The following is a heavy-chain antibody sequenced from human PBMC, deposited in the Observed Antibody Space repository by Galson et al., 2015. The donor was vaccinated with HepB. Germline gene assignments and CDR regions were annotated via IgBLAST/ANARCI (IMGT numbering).Heavy chain of an antibody. D-gene: IGHD3-3*01. CDR2: ISGSGDRT. Sequence: SLRLSCAASAFTFKNYAMSWVRQAPGKGLEWVSYISGSGDRTNYADAVKGRLTISRDNSKNTLYLQMNSLRAEDTAVYYCAGYYDYPWGQGTLVTVSS. CDR1: AFTFKNYA. J-gene: IGHJ5*02. CDR3: AGYYDYP. V-gene: IGHV3-23*01.